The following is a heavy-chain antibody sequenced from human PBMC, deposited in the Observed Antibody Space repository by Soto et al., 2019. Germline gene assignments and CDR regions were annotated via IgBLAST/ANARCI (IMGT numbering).Heavy chain of an antibody. CDR2: IRSKVNTYAT. CDR1: GFTLSDSA. V-gene: IGHV3-73*02. CDR3: TRRRDWTAMDPLDY. D-gene: IGHD5-18*01. Sequence: EVQLVESGGGLVQPGGSLKLSCAASGFTLSDSAMHWVRQASGKGLEWVGRIRSKVNTYATAYAASVKGRFTISRDDSVNTTYLQMNSLKADDTAVYYCTRRRDWTAMDPLDYWGQGTLVTVSS. J-gene: IGHJ4*02.